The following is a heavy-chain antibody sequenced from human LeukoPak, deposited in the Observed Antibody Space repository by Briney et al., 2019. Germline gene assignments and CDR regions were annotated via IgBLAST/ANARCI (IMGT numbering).Heavy chain of an antibody. CDR2: ISGSGGST. Sequence: GSLGLSCAASGFPFSSYAMSWVRQAPGKGLEWVSAISGSGGSTYYADSVKGRFTISRDNSKNTLYLQMNSLRAEDTAVYYCAKQAAGSYSAFEYWGQGTLVTVSS. V-gene: IGHV3-23*01. J-gene: IGHJ4*02. CDR1: GFPFSSYA. CDR3: AKQAAGSYSAFEY. D-gene: IGHD1-26*01.